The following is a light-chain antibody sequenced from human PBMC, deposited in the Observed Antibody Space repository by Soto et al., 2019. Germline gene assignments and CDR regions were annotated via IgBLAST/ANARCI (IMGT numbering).Light chain of an antibody. V-gene: IGKV3-11*01. J-gene: IGKJ2*01. Sequence: EIVLTQSPATLSLSPGERATLSCRASQSVRNYLVWHQQKPGRAPRLLIYEASKRATGIPARFSGSGSGTDFTLTISSLEPEDFAVYYCQQRTNWQYTFGQGTKLEIK. CDR3: QQRTNWQYT. CDR2: EAS. CDR1: QSVRNY.